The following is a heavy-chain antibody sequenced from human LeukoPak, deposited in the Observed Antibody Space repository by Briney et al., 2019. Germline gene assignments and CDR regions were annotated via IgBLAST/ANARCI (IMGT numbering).Heavy chain of an antibody. D-gene: IGHD4-17*01. CDR2: IYYSGST. Sequence: TQTLSLTCTVSGGSISSGDYYWSWIRQHPGRGLEWIGYIYYSGSTNYNPSLKSRVTISVDTSKNQFSLKLSSVTAADTAVYYCARLYGDYVYFDYWGQGTLVTVSS. CDR3: ARLYGDYVYFDY. CDR1: GGSISSGDYY. J-gene: IGHJ4*02. V-gene: IGHV4-31*03.